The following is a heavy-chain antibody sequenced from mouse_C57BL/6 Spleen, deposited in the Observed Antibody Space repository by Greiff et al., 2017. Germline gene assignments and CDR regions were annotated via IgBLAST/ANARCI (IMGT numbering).Heavy chain of an antibody. J-gene: IGHJ1*03. CDR3: ARSFGSSYLYWYFDV. D-gene: IGHD1-1*01. Sequence: VQLKQSGPELVKPGASVKISCKASGYTFTDYYMNWVKQSHGKSLEWIGDINPNNGGTSYNQKFKGKATLTVDKSSSTAYMELRSLTSEDSAVYYCARSFGSSYLYWYFDVWGTGTTVTVSS. CDR2: INPNNGGT. CDR1: GYTFTDYY. V-gene: IGHV1-26*01.